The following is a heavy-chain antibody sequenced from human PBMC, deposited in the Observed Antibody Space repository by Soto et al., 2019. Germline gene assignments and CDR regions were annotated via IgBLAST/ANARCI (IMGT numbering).Heavy chain of an antibody. Sequence: PVGSLRLSCAASGFTFSSYTMSWVRQAPGKGLEWLSSISSGSGYIYYADSVKGRFTISRDNAKNSLYLQMNRLRAEDTAVYYCPRLHCTSPGCVPLDPWGHGTLVTGSS. CDR1: GFTFSSYT. J-gene: IGHJ5*02. CDR3: PRLHCTSPGCVPLDP. V-gene: IGHV3-21*01. CDR2: ISSGSGYI. D-gene: IGHD2-2*01.